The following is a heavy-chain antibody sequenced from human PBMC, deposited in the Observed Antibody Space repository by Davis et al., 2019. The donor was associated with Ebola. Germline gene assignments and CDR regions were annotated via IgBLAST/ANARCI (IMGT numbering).Heavy chain of an antibody. CDR2: IDPSDSYT. CDR1: GYSFTSYW. CDR3: ARHLDVWFDA. J-gene: IGHJ5*02. V-gene: IGHV5-10-1*01. Sequence: GESLKISCKGSGYSFTSYWIGWVRQMPGKGLEWMGKIDPSDSYTNYSPSFQGHVTISVDKSIRTAYLQWSSLKASDTGIYYCARHLDVWFDAWGQGTLITVSS.